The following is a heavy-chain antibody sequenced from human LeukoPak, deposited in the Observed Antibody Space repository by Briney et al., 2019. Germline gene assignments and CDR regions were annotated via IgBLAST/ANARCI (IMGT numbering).Heavy chain of an antibody. CDR3: AKEPHLYSSSWYRLGY. Sequence: PGGSPRLSCAASGFTFSSYGMHWVRQAPGKGLEWVAVISYDGSNKYYADSVKGRFTISRDNSKNTLYLQMNSLRAEDTAVYYCAKEPHLYSSSWYRLGYWGQGTLVTVSS. V-gene: IGHV3-30*18. CDR2: ISYDGSNK. J-gene: IGHJ4*02. CDR1: GFTFSSYG. D-gene: IGHD6-13*01.